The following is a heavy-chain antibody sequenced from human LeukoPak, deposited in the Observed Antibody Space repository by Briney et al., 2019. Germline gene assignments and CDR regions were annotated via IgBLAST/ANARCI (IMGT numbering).Heavy chain of an antibody. CDR1: GFTFSIYG. CDR3: ARAQYSGYDSGTLDY. D-gene: IGHD5-12*01. J-gene: IGHJ4*02. V-gene: IGHV3-33*01. Sequence: GGSLRLSCEASGFTFSIYGMHWVRQAPGKGLEWVAVIWNDGSNKYYADSMKGRFTISRDNSENTLYLQINSLRAEDTAVYYCARAQYSGYDSGTLDYWGQGTLVTVSS. CDR2: IWNDGSNK.